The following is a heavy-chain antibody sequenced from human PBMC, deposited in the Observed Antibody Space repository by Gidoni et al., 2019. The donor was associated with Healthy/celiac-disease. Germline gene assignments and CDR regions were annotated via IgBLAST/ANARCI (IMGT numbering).Heavy chain of an antibody. CDR3: ARHWSGGWYWLDP. Sequence: QLQLQESGPGLVKPSETLSLTCTVSGGSISSSSYYWGWIRQPPGKGLEWIGSIYYSGSTYYNPSLKSRVTISVDTSKNQFSLKLSSVTAADTAVYYCARHWSGGWYWLDPWGQGTLVTVSS. CDR1: GGSISSSSYY. D-gene: IGHD6-19*01. CDR2: IYYSGST. V-gene: IGHV4-39*01. J-gene: IGHJ5*02.